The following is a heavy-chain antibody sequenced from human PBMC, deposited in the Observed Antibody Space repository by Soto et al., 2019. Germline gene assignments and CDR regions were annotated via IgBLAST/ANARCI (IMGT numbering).Heavy chain of an antibody. CDR3: ARDLNSITVFGVVTLRFAMDV. D-gene: IGHD3-3*01. V-gene: IGHV1-46*01. CDR2: INPSGSRT. Sequence: ASVKVSCKASGYTFSTYHIHWVRQAPGQGLEWLGVINPSGSRTTYAQEFKGRVAMTRDTSTSSVFMELSSLKSDDSAVYYCARDLNSITVFGVVTLRFAMDVWGQGTTVTVSS. CDR1: GYTFSTYH. J-gene: IGHJ6*02.